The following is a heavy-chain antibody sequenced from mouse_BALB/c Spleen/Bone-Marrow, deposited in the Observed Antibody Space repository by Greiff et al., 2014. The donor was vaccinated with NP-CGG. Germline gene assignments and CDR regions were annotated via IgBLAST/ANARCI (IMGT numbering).Heavy chain of an antibody. J-gene: IGHJ4*01. CDR2: IDPANGFA. CDR1: GFNIKDTY. CDR3: ARAYYGNYPYVMDY. Sequence: EVKLMESEAELVKPGASVKLSCTASGFNIKDTYIHWVNQRPEQGLEWIGRIDPANGFAKYDPKFQGKATITADTSSNTAYLHLSSLTSEDTAVYYCARAYYGNYPYVMDYWGQGTSVTVSS. V-gene: IGHV14-3*02. D-gene: IGHD2-10*01.